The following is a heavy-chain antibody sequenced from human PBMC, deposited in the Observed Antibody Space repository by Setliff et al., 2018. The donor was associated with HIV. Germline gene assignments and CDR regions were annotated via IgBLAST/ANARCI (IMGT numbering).Heavy chain of an antibody. Sequence: LSLTCTVSGGSISSGDYYWSWIRQAPGKGLEWVSGISGSAGTTYYADSVKGRFTISRDNAKNTLYLQMNSLRAEDTAVYYCAREDLSRSRPFFDYWGQGTLVTVSS. CDR2: ISGSAGTT. CDR1: GGSISSGDYY. CDR3: AREDLSRSRPFFDY. D-gene: IGHD6-13*01. V-gene: IGHV3-11*04. J-gene: IGHJ4*02.